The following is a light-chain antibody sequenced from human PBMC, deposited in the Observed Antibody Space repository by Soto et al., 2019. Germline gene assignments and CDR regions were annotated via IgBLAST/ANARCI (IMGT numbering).Light chain of an antibody. Sequence: QSALTQPASVSGSPGQSITISCTGTSSDVGSYNLVSWYQQHPGKAPKLIISEGIKRPSGVSNRFSGSKSGNTAPLTISGLHTEDEADYYCCSYAASSTLYVFGTGTKVTVL. CDR2: EGI. J-gene: IGLJ1*01. V-gene: IGLV2-23*01. CDR1: SSDVGSYNL. CDR3: CSYAASSTLYV.